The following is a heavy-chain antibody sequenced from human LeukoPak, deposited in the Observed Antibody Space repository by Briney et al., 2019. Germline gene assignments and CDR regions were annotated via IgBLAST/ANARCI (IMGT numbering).Heavy chain of an antibody. V-gene: IGHV3-21*01. Sequence: GGSLRLSCAASGFTFSSYSMNWVRQAPGKGPEWASSISSSSSYIYYADSVKGRFTISRDNAKNSLYLQMNSLRAEDTAVYYCARGDYDFWSGYRNLDYWGQGTLVTVSS. CDR2: ISSSSSYI. J-gene: IGHJ4*02. CDR3: ARGDYDFWSGYRNLDY. CDR1: GFTFSSYS. D-gene: IGHD3-3*01.